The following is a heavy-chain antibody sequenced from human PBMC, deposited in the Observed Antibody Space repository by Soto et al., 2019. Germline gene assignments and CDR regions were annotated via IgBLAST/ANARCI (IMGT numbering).Heavy chain of an antibody. V-gene: IGHV1-18*01. J-gene: IGHJ5*02. D-gene: IGHD1-7*01. CDR1: GYTFTSYG. CDR3: ARDGTELELRTWWFDP. Sequence: ASVKVSFKASGYTFTSYGISWVRQAPGQGLEWMGWISAYNGNTNYAQKLQGRVTMTTDTSTSTAYIELRSLRSDDTAVYYCARDGTELELRTWWFDPWGQGTLVTVSS. CDR2: ISAYNGNT.